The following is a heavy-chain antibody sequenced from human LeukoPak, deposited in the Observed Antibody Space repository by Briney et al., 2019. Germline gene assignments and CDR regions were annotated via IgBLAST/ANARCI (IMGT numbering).Heavy chain of an antibody. D-gene: IGHD1-26*01. CDR1: GGSFRSYY. V-gene: IGHV4-34*01. CDR2: TTHSGSS. CDR3: ARMWPGRIGGSLGSSDY. J-gene: IGHJ4*02. Sequence: KSSETLSLTCGVAGGSFRSYYWTWIRQAPGKGLEWIGGTTHSGSSNYNPSLKSRVNISVDMAKNQLSLTLSSVTAADTAEYYCARMWPGRIGGSLGSSDYWGQGTLVTVSS.